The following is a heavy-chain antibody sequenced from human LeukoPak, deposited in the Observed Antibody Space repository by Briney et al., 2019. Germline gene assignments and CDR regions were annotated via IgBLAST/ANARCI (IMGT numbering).Heavy chain of an antibody. CDR3: AALPGIPRYFDL. J-gene: IGHJ2*01. CDR1: GGTFSSHA. V-gene: IGHV1-69*06. CDR2: IIPIFGTA. Sequence: ASVKVSCKASGGTFSSHAISWVRQAPGQGLEWMGGIIPIFGTANYAQKFQGRVTITADKSTSTAYMELSSLRSEDTAVYYCAALPGIPRYFDLWGRGTLVTVSS. D-gene: IGHD3-10*01.